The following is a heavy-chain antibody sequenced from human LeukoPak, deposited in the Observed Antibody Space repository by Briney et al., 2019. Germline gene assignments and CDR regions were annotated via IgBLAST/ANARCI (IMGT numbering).Heavy chain of an antibody. J-gene: IGHJ4*02. CDR1: GFTVSSNY. CDR3: ARDGTYKYGSRSLE. V-gene: IGHV3-53*01. Sequence: GGSLRLSCAASGFTVSSNYMSWVRQAPGKGLEWVSVIYSGDSTYYADSVKGRFTISRDNSKNTLYLQMNSLRAEDTAVYYCARDGTYKYGSRSLEWGQGTLVTVSS. CDR2: IYSGDST. D-gene: IGHD3-10*01.